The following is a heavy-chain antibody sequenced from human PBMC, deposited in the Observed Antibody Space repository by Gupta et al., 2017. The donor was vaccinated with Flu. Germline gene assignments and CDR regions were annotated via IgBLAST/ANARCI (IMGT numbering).Heavy chain of an antibody. V-gene: IGHV4-39*01. CDR2: SYYTWSP. D-gene: IGHD1-20*01. J-gene: IGHJ4*02. Sequence: QLQLQESGPGLVKPSETLSLTCTVSGGSISNGRYYWGWIRQPPGKGLEWIGHSYYTWSPYYNPSLKSRVTISVDTSKNQFSLKLSSVTAADTAVYYCATQYLERPGYFDYWGQGSLVTVSS. CDR1: GGSISNGRYY. CDR3: ATQYLERPGYFDY.